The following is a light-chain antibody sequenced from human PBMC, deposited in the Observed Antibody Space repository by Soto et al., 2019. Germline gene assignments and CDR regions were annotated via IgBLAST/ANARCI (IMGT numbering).Light chain of an antibody. V-gene: IGKV3-15*01. Sequence: EIVMTQSPATLSVSPGERATLSCRASQSVASNLAWYQPKPGRAPRLLIYGASNRATGIPDRFSGSGSGTEFTLTISSLQSEDFAVYYCQYYENWPPDTFGQGTKLEIK. J-gene: IGKJ2*01. CDR2: GAS. CDR1: QSVASN. CDR3: QYYENWPPDT.